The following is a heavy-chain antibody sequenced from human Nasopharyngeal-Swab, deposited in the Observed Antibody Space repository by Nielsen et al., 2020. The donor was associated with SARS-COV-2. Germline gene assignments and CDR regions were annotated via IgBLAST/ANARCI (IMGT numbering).Heavy chain of an antibody. CDR2: ITWNRGNK. Sequence: GGSLRLSCAASGFTFDDYAMHWVRQPPGKGLEWVSGITWNRGNKGYAESVQGRFTISRDNARNSLYLQMNSLRAEDTALYYCAKARRTDTYGFESFDYWGQGTLVTVSS. CDR3: AKARRTDTYGFESFDY. D-gene: IGHD5-18*01. J-gene: IGHJ4*02. V-gene: IGHV3-9*01. CDR1: GFTFDDYA.